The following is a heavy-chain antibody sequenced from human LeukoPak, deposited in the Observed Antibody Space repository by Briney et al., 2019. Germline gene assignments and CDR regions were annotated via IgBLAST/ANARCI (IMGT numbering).Heavy chain of an antibody. D-gene: IGHD3-22*01. CDR2: ISWNSGSI. CDR3: AKEGGSGYLDY. J-gene: IGHJ4*02. V-gene: IGHV3-9*01. Sequence: GRSLRLSCAASGFTFDDYAMHWVRQAPGKGLEWVSGISWNSGSIGYADSVKGRFTISRDNAKNSLYLKMNSLRAEDTALYYCAKEGGSGYLDYWGQGTLVTVSS. CDR1: GFTFDDYA.